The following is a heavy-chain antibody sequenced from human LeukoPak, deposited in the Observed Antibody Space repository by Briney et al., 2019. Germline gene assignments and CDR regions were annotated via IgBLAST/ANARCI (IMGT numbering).Heavy chain of an antibody. Sequence: GGSLRLSCAASGFTFSSYVMHWVRQAPGKGLELVANIKQDRSEEYYVDSVKGRFTISRDNAKNSLYLQMNSLRAEDTAVYYCARDYYDSSGYSIDYWGQGTLVTVSS. CDR3: ARDYYDSSGYSIDY. J-gene: IGHJ4*02. D-gene: IGHD3-22*01. V-gene: IGHV3-7*03. CDR2: IKQDRSEE. CDR1: GFTFSSYV.